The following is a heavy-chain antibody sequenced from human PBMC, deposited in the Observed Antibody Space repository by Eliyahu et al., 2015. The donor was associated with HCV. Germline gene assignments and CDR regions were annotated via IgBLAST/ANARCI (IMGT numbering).Heavy chain of an antibody. CDR3: ARGGYGNSSYYGMDV. V-gene: IGHV5-10-1*03. Sequence: EVQLVQSGAEVXKPGESLRISCXXSGYSXTXYWITWVXQMPGKGLEXMGKNDPSDSXTNYSPSFQGHVTISADKSISTAYLQWSSLKVSDTAMYFCARGGYGNSSYYGMDVWGQGTTVTVSS. CDR1: GYSXTXYW. J-gene: IGHJ6*02. D-gene: IGHD6-6*01. CDR2: NDPSDSXT.